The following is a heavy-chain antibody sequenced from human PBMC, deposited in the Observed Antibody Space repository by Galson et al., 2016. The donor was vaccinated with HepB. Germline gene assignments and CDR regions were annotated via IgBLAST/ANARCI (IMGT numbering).Heavy chain of an antibody. CDR3: ATAPTSGY. D-gene: IGHD3-10*01. CDR1: GFTVSSNY. J-gene: IGHJ4*02. V-gene: IGHV3-53*01. CDR2: IYSGGTT. Sequence: SLRLSCAASGFTVSSNYMSWVRQAPGKGLEGVSVIYSGGTTFYGDSVKGRFTISRDTSKNTLYLQMNILRAEDPAVYYCATAPTSGYWGQGTLVTVSS.